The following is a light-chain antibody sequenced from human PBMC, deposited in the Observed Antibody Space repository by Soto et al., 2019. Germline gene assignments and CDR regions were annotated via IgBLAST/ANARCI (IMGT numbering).Light chain of an antibody. CDR2: DAS. J-gene: IGKJ5*01. Sequence: DIQMAQSPSSLSASVGNRVTITSRASQSISTYLNWYQKKXGKAPNXXIYDASRLQSGVPSRFSGSGGGTDCTLSISSVQPEDVATDFCQQSSMDTITFGQGTRLEIK. CDR3: QQSSMDTIT. V-gene: IGKV1-39*01. CDR1: QSISTY.